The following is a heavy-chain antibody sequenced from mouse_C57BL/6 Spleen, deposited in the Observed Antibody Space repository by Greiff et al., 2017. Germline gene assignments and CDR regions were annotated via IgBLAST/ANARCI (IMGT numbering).Heavy chain of an antibody. CDR3: TSVDSSGYVFAY. CDR2: ISSGGDYI. CDR1: GFTFSSYA. V-gene: IGHV5-9-1*02. Sequence: EVMLVESGEGLVKPGGSLKLSCAASGFTFSSYAMSWVRQTPEKRLAWVAYISSGGDYIYYADTVKGRFTISRDNARNTLYLQMSSLKSEDTAMYYCTSVDSSGYVFAYWGQGTLVTVSA. J-gene: IGHJ3*01. D-gene: IGHD3-2*02.